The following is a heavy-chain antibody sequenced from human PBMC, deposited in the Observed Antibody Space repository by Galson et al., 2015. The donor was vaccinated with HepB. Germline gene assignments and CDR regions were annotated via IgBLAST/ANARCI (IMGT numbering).Heavy chain of an antibody. CDR3: ARDRYYYDSSGYYDY. J-gene: IGHJ4*02. CDR2: ISSSSSYI. Sequence: SLRLSCAASGFTFSSYSMNWVRQAPGKGLEWVSSISSSSSYIYYADSVKGRFTISRDNAKNSLYLQMNSLRAEDTAVYYCARDRYYYDSSGYYDYWGQGTLVTVSS. V-gene: IGHV3-21*01. CDR1: GFTFSSYS. D-gene: IGHD3-22*01.